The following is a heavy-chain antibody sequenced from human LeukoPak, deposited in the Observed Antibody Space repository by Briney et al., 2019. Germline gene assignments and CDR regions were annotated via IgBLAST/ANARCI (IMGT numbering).Heavy chain of an antibody. Sequence: SETLSLTCTVPGGSISSYYWSWIRQPPGKGLEWIAYIYYSGSTNYNPSLKSRVTISVDTSKNEFSLRLSSVTAADRAVYYCARGPTRYQFDYWGQGILVTVSS. CDR2: IYYSGST. CDR1: GGSISSYY. J-gene: IGHJ4*02. V-gene: IGHV4-59*01. D-gene: IGHD2-2*01. CDR3: ARGPTRYQFDY.